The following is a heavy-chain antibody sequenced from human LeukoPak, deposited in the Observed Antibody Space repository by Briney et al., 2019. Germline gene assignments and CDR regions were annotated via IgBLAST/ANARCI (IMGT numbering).Heavy chain of an antibody. Sequence: GGSLRLSCAASGFTVSSNYMSWVRQAPGKGLEWVSVIYSGGSAYYADSVKGRFTISRHNSKNTLYLQMNSLRAEDTAVYYCARVAYYDSSGYDYWGQGTLVTVSS. V-gene: IGHV3-53*04. J-gene: IGHJ4*02. CDR1: GFTVSSNY. CDR2: IYSGGSA. D-gene: IGHD3-22*01. CDR3: ARVAYYDSSGYDY.